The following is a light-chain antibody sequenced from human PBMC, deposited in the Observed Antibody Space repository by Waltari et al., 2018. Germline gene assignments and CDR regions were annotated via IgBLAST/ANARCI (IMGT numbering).Light chain of an antibody. V-gene: IGLV1-47*01. J-gene: IGLJ3*02. CDR2: RSN. Sequence: QSVLTQPPSASGTPGQRVTISRSGSSSNTGTNRVLRYQQFPGTAPKLLIYRSNQRPSGVPDRFSGSKSGTSASLAVSGLRSEDEADYYCASWDDSLSGWVFGGGTKLTVL. CDR3: ASWDDSLSGWV. CDR1: SSNTGTNR.